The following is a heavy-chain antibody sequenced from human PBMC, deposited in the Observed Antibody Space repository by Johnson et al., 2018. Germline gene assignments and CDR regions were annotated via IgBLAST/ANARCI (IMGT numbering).Heavy chain of an antibody. Sequence: VQLVESGGGLVKPGGSLRLSCAASGFTFSSYSMNWVRQAPGQGLEWVSSFRSSSSYIYSADPVKGRFTISRDNAKNSLWLQMNRLRAEDTAVYYCATEGGSYGQNVSYFQHWGQGTLVTVSS. V-gene: IGHV3-21*01. CDR2: FRSSSSYI. CDR1: GFTFSSYS. D-gene: IGHD1-26*01. CDR3: ATEGGSYGQNVSYFQH. J-gene: IGHJ1*01.